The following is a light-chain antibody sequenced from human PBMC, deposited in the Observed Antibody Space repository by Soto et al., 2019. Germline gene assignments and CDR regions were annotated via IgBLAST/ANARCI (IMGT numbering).Light chain of an antibody. V-gene: IGLV1-40*01. CDR2: GNI. J-gene: IGLJ2*01. CDR3: QSYDSSLSVV. Sequence: QLVLTQPPSVSGAPGQRVTISCTGSSSNIGAGYDVTWYQQLPGTAPKLLIYGNINRPSGVPGRFSGSKSGTSASLAITGLQAEDEADYYCQSYDSSLSVVFGGGTKLTVL. CDR1: SSNIGAGYD.